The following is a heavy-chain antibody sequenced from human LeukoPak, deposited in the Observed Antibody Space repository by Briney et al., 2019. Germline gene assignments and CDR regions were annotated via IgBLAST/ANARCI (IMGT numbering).Heavy chain of an antibody. J-gene: IGHJ5*02. CDR3: ARDRSSGWYSGLDP. CDR2: INPNSGGT. Sequence: GASVKVSCKASGYTFIDDYIYWVRQAPGQGLEWMGWINPNSGGTKYAQKFQGRVTMTRDTTISTAYMDLSKLRSDDTAEYYCARDRSSGWYSGLDPWGQGTLVTVSS. D-gene: IGHD6-19*01. CDR1: GYTFIDDY. V-gene: IGHV1-2*02.